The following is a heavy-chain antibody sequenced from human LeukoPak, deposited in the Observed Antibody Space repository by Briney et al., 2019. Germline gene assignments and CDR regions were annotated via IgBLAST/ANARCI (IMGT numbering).Heavy chain of an antibody. CDR3: ARLYYDSSGYYQICYFDY. V-gene: IGHV4-39*01. D-gene: IGHD3-22*01. J-gene: IGHJ4*02. CDR2: IYYSGST. CDR1: GGSISSSSYY. Sequence: IPSETLSLTCTVSGGSISSSSYYWGWIRHPPGKGLEWIGSIYYSGSTYYNPSLKSRVTISVDTSKNQFSLNLSSVTAADTAVYYCARLYYDSSGYYQICYFDYWGQGTLVTVSS.